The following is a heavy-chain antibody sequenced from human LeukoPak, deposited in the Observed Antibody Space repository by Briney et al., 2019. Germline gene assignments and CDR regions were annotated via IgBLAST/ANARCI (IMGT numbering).Heavy chain of an antibody. D-gene: IGHD5-18*01. Sequence: GGSLRLSCAASGFTVSSTYMSWIRQAPGKGLEWVSVIYSGGSTYYADSVKGRFTISRDNSKNTLYLQMNSLRAEDTAVYYCARSGGNSYAHFDYWGQGTLVTVSS. CDR3: ARSGGNSYAHFDY. CDR1: GFTVSSTY. V-gene: IGHV3-66*01. J-gene: IGHJ4*02. CDR2: IYSGGST.